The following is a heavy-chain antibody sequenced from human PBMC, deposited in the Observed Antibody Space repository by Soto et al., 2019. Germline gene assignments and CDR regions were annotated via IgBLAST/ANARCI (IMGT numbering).Heavy chain of an antibody. D-gene: IGHD6-13*01. CDR3: ARGHPGLYSSSWYYWFDP. J-gene: IGHJ5*02. Sequence: QVQLVQSGAEVKKPGASVKVSCKASGYTFTSYGISWVRQAPGQGLEWMGWISAYNGNTNYAQKLQGRVTMTTDTSTSTAYMELSSLRADDTAVYYCARGHPGLYSSSWYYWFDPWGQGTLVTVSS. CDR2: ISAYNGNT. V-gene: IGHV1-18*01. CDR1: GYTFTSYG.